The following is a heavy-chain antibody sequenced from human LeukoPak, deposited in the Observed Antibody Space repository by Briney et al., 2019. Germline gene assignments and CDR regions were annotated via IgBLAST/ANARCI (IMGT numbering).Heavy chain of an antibody. V-gene: IGHV3-74*01. J-gene: IGHJ4*02. CDR3: ARVGRAAAGCDY. D-gene: IGHD6-13*01. Sequence: GGSLRLSCAASGFTFGSYWMHWVRQAPGKGLVWVSHINSDGTITTYADSAKGRFTISRDNAKNTLYLQMNSLRAEDTAVYYCARVGRAAAGCDYWGQGTLVTVSS. CDR2: INSDGTIT. CDR1: GFTFGSYW.